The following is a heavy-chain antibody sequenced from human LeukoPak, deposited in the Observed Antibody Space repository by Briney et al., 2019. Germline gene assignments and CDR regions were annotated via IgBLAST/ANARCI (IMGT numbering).Heavy chain of an antibody. Sequence: PGGSLRLSCVGSGFTFRSHAMSWVRQAPEKGLELVSGIYENGGSTYYADSVKGRFSISRDNSKNTLYLQMDGLRGEDTAVYYCAKDFRIGYSAHFDYWGQGALVTVSS. J-gene: IGHJ4*02. V-gene: IGHV3-23*01. D-gene: IGHD2-21*01. CDR2: IYENGGST. CDR1: GFTFRSHA. CDR3: AKDFRIGYSAHFDY.